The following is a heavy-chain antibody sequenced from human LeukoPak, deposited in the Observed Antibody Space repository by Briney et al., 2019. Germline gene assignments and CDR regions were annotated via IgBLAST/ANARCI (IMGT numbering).Heavy chain of an antibody. V-gene: IGHV3-23*01. J-gene: IGHJ4*02. CDR3: AKDLSSENPYDY. CDR1: GFTFSSYV. Sequence: SGGSLRLSCAASGFTFSSYVMSWVRQAPGKGLEWVSAISGSGGSTYYADSVKGRFTISRDNSKNTLYLQMNSLRAEDTAVYYCAKDLSSENPYDYWGQGTLSPSPQ. CDR2: ISGSGGST.